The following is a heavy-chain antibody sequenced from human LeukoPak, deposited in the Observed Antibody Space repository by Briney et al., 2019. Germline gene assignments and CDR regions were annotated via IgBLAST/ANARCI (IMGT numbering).Heavy chain of an antibody. Sequence: GGSLRLSCAASGFTFSSYEMNWVRQAPGKGLEWISYISSSGSTKYYADSVKGRFTISRDNAKNSLYLQMNSLRAEDTAVYYCATFIDIVVVPAAVSGVGYFDYWGQGTLVTVSS. CDR1: GFTFSSYE. V-gene: IGHV3-48*03. CDR3: ATFIDIVVVPAAVSGVGYFDY. J-gene: IGHJ4*02. D-gene: IGHD2-2*01. CDR2: ISSSGSTK.